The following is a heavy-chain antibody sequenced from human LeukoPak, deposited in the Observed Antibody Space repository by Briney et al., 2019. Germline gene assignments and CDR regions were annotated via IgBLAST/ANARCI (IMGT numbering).Heavy chain of an antibody. CDR3: ARNPGRYFDWLLSDYYYGMDV. CDR1: GHTFTSYD. Sequence: ASVKVSCKASGHTFTSYDINWVRQATGQGLEWMGWMNPNSGNTGYAQKFQGRVTMTRNTSISTAYMELSSLRSEDTAVYYCARNPGRYFDWLLSDYYYGMDVWGQGTTVTVSS. D-gene: IGHD3-9*01. CDR2: MNPNSGNT. J-gene: IGHJ6*02. V-gene: IGHV1-8*01.